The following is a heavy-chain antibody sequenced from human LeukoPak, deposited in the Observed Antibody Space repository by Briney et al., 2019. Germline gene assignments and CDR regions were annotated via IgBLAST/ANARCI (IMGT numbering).Heavy chain of an antibody. CDR2: IYSGGST. CDR3: AREVYDSNSLAFDI. D-gene: IGHD3-22*01. Sequence: PGGSLRLSCAASRFTVSSNYVSWVGQARGKGLEWVSVIYSGGSTYYSDSVKGRFTISRDNSKNTLYLQMNSLRAEDTAVYYCAREVYDSNSLAFDIWGQGTMVTVSS. CDR1: RFTVSSNY. V-gene: IGHV3-66*02. J-gene: IGHJ3*02.